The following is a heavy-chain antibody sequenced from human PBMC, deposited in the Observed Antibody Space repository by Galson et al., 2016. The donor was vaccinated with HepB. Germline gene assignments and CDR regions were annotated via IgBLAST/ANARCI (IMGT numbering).Heavy chain of an antibody. CDR1: GGTFSSYT. V-gene: IGHV1-69*02. CDR2: IIPILGIA. D-gene: IGHD2/OR15-2a*01. CDR3: ARLYIEDVPPRTTPNNWFDP. Sequence: SVKVSCKASGGTFSSYTISWVRQAPGQGLEWMGRIIPILGIANYAQKFQGRVTITADKSTSTAYMELSSLRSEDTAIYYCARLYIEDVPPRTTPNNWFDPWGQGTLVTVSS. J-gene: IGHJ5*02.